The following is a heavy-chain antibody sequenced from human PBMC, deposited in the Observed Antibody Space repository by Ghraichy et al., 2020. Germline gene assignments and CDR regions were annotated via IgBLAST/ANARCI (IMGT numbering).Heavy chain of an antibody. CDR3: ARQWKGRFIVVVPAAIGQFDY. V-gene: IGHV4-39*01. CDR2: IYYSGST. CDR1: GGSISSSSYY. Sequence: SETLSLTCTVSGGSISSSSYYWGWIRQPPGKGLEWIGSIYYSGSTYYNPSLKSRVTISVDTSKNQFSLKLSSVTAADTAVYYCARQWKGRFIVVVPAAIGQFDYWGQGTLVTVSS. D-gene: IGHD2-2*01. J-gene: IGHJ4*02.